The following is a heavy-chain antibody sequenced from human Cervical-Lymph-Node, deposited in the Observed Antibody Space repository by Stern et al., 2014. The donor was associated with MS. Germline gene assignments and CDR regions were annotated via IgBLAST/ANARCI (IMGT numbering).Heavy chain of an antibody. CDR1: GYNFGDYW. J-gene: IGHJ6*02. CDR2: IFPGDSDS. Sequence: EVQLVESGAEVKKPGESLKISCKGSGYNFGDYWIGWGRQKPGKGLEWLGTIFPGDSDSRSSPSFEGQVTISADESIRTAFLQSSSLKASDTGIYYCARHQPAATFAMDVWGQGTTVIVSS. CDR3: ARHQPAATFAMDV. V-gene: IGHV5-51*01. D-gene: IGHD2-2*01.